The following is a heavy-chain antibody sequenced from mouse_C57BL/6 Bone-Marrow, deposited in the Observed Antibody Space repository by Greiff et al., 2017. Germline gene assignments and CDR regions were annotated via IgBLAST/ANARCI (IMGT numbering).Heavy chain of an antibody. Sequence: QVQLKESGAELARPGASVKLSCTASGYTFTSYGISWVQQRTGQGLEWIGEIYPRSGNTYYNEMCKGMATLTADKSSSTAYMELRSLTSEDSAVYFCARRDLGLRLDYWGQGTTLTVSS. D-gene: IGHD3-3*01. CDR2: IYPRSGNT. CDR1: GYTFTSYG. J-gene: IGHJ2*01. CDR3: ARRDLGLRLDY. V-gene: IGHV1-81*01.